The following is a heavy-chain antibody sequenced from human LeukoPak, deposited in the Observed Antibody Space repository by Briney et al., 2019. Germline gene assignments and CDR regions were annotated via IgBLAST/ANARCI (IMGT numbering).Heavy chain of an antibody. V-gene: IGHV3-30*18. CDR1: GFIFNNYG. CDR3: AKDGSGSYGNAFDV. D-gene: IGHD1-26*01. CDR2: ISYDGSIK. Sequence: GGSLRLSCAAAGFIFNNYGMHWVRQGPGKGLEWVAIISYDGSIKYYAASVKGRFTISRDNSQSTLDLQMNSLRPEDTGVYYCAKDGSGSYGNAFDVWGQGTMVTVSS. J-gene: IGHJ3*01.